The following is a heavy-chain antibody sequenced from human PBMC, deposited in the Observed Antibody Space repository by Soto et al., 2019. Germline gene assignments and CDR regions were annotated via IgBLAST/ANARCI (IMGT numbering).Heavy chain of an antibody. CDR1: GVTLSGYA. CDR2: ISSNGVGT. Sequence: GGSLRISCAASGVTLSGYAMDWVRQAPGKGLEYVSGISSNGVGTYYANSVQGRFTISRDNSKNTVYLQMGSLRPEDMAVYYCARRARPDFYYMDVWGKGTTVTVSS. D-gene: IGHD6-6*01. V-gene: IGHV3-64*01. J-gene: IGHJ6*03. CDR3: ARRARPDFYYMDV.